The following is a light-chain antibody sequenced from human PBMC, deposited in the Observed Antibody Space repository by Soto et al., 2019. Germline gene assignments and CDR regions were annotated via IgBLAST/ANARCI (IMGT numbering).Light chain of an antibody. CDR3: QQYSPDSHT. J-gene: IGKJ1*01. Sequence: DIQMTQSPPTLSASVGDRVTITCRASQPVSIWVAWYQQIPGKAPKVMIYDASVLERGVPSRFSGSGSGTEFPLIISSLQPDDFATYYFQQYSPDSHTFGQRTKVEIK. V-gene: IGKV1-5*01. CDR2: DAS. CDR1: QPVSIW.